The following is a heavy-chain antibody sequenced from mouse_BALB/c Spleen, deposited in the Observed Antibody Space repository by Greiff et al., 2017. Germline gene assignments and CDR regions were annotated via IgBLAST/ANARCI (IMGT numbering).Heavy chain of an antibody. V-gene: IGHV1-37*01. CDR1: GYSFTGYF. J-gene: IGHJ4*01. D-gene: IGHD1-1*01. CDR3: GRGTYYYGSSYYAMDY. CDR2: INPYNGDT. Sequence: EVQLQQSGPELVKPGASVKISCKASGYSFTGYFMNWVKQSHGKSLEWIGRINPYNGDTFYNQKFKGKATLTVDKSSSTAHMELLSLTSEDSAVYYCGRGTYYYGSSYYAMDYWGQGTSVTVSS.